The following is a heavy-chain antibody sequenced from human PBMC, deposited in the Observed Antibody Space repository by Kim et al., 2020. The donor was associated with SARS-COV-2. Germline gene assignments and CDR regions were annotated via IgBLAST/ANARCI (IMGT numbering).Heavy chain of an antibody. CDR2: IYYSGST. D-gene: IGHD6-19*01. CDR3: ARGPVASYYYYMDV. V-gene: IGHV4-59*08. J-gene: IGHJ6*03. CDR1: GGSISSYY. Sequence: SETLSLTCTVSGGSISSYYWSWIRQPPGKGLEWIGYIYYSGSTNYNPSLKSRVTISVDTSKNQFSLKPSSVTAADTAVYYCARGPVASYYYYMDVWGKGTTVTVSS.